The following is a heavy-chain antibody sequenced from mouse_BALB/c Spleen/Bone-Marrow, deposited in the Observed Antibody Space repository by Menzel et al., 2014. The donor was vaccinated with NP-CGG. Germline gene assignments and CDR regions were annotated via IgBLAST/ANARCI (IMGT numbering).Heavy chain of an antibody. J-gene: IGHJ3*01. Sequence: EVQLQQSGAELVKPGASVKLSCTASGFNIKDTYMHWVKQRPEQGLEWIGRIDPANGNTKYDPKFQGKATITADTSSNTAYLQLSSLTSEDTAVYYCTRGGNYGWFAYWGQGTLVTVSA. CDR2: IDPANGNT. CDR3: TRGGNYGWFAY. V-gene: IGHV14-3*02. CDR1: GFNIKDTY. D-gene: IGHD2-1*01.